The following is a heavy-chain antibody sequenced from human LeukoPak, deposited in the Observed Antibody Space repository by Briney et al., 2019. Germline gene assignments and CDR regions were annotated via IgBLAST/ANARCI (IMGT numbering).Heavy chain of an antibody. D-gene: IGHD3-3*02. V-gene: IGHV3-21*06. J-gene: IGHJ3*02. Sequence: GGSMRLSCAASGFSFSSYTMNWVRLAPGRGLEWVSSIIGTSEMHYADSVKGRFTVSRDNDKNSLFLQLYSLSVEDTAVYYCTRAIILALGTGPFDIWGQGTVVTVSS. CDR3: TRAIILALGTGPFDI. CDR1: GFSFSSYT. CDR2: IIGTSEM.